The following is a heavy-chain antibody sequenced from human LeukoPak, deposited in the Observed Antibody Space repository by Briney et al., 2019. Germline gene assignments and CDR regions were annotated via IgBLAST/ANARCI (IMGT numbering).Heavy chain of an antibody. CDR1: GYTFTHYG. Sequence: ASVKVSCKASGYTFTHYGITWVRQAPGQGLAWMGWINTYNGDTKCAQKLQGRVTMTTDTSTSTAFMELRSLRSDDSAVYYCARETILTGSDYWGQGTLVTVSS. V-gene: IGHV1-18*01. CDR2: INTYNGDT. D-gene: IGHD3-9*01. J-gene: IGHJ4*02. CDR3: ARETILTGSDY.